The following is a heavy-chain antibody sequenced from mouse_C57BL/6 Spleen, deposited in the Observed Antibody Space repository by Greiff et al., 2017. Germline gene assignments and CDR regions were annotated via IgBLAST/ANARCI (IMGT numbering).Heavy chain of an antibody. V-gene: IGHV2-4-1*01. D-gene: IGHD1-1*01. Sequence: QVQLQQSGPGLVQPSQSLSITCTVSGFSFTSYGVSWVRQSPGKGLEWLGVIWSGGSTNYNAAFISRLGISKDNTKSQVFFKKNSLLTDDEAVDYCGRSEGSLGVVAKDYWGQGTSVTVSA. CDR3: GRSEGSLGVVAKDY. J-gene: IGHJ4*01. CDR1: GFSFTSYG. CDR2: IWSGGST.